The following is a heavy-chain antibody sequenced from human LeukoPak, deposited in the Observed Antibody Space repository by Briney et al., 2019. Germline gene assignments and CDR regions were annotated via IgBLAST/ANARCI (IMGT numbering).Heavy chain of an antibody. CDR1: GYTFTSYG. V-gene: IGHV1-18*01. Sequence: GASVKVSCKASGYTFTSYGISWVRQAPGQGLEWMGWISAYNGNTNYAQKLQGRVTMTTDKSTSTAYMELSSLRSEDTAVYYCASSGCSGGSCFNYWGQGTLVTVSS. CDR2: ISAYNGNT. J-gene: IGHJ4*02. CDR3: ASSGCSGGSCFNY. D-gene: IGHD2-15*01.